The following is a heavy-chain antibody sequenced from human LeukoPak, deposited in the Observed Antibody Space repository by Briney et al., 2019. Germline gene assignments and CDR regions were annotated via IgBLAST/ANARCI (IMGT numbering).Heavy chain of an antibody. CDR1: GFTFSSYG. Sequence: GGSLRLSCAASGFTFSSYGMHWVRQAPGKGLEWVSGISGSGGSTYYADSVKGRFTISRDNSKNTLFLQMNSLRAEDTAVYYCAKETSSSGWYPYFDYWGQGTLVTVSS. CDR2: ISGSGGST. CDR3: AKETSSSGWYPYFDY. D-gene: IGHD6-19*01. J-gene: IGHJ4*02. V-gene: IGHV3-23*01.